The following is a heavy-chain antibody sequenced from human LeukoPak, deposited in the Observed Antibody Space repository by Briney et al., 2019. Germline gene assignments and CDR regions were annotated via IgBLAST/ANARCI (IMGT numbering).Heavy chain of an antibody. CDR3: ARESAAYDILTGWMDV. J-gene: IGHJ6*02. CDR2: ISSGSTYK. CDR1: GFTFSIYT. V-gene: IGHV3-21*01. D-gene: IGHD3-9*01. Sequence: PGWSLRLSCAASGFTFSIYTMNWVRQAPGKGLEWVSSISSGSTYKYYADSVKGRFTISRDSAKNSLFLQMNSLRAEDTAVYFFARESAAYDILTGWMDVWGQGTTVTVSS.